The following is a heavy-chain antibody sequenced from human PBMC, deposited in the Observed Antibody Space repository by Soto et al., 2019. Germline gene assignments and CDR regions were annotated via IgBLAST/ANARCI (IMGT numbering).Heavy chain of an antibody. CDR3: ARAAGYCSGQCWSGYHYAMDV. CDR2: INVGTGNT. Sequence: ASVKVSCKASGDIFTNYAIHWVRQAPGQRLEWVGGINVGTGNTKYSQNFQGRVTITRDTSATTAYMELSSLRSEDTAVYYCARAAGYCSGQCWSGYHYAMDVWGQGTTVTVSS. CDR1: GDIFTNYA. J-gene: IGHJ6*02. D-gene: IGHD2-15*01. V-gene: IGHV1-3*01.